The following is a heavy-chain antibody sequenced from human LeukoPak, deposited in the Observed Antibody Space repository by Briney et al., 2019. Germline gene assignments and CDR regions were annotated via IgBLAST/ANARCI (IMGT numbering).Heavy chain of an antibody. CDR3: ARDLIADRPDGGM. D-gene: IGHD6-6*01. J-gene: IGHJ4*02. Sequence: GGSLRLSCVASGFXFSSYWIHWVRQAPGKGLVWVSRINSDGSSTNYADFVKDRFTIFRDNAKNTLSLQMNSLRAEDTAVYYCARDLIADRPDGGMWGQGTLVTVSS. CDR1: GFXFSSYW. CDR2: INSDGSST. V-gene: IGHV3-74*01.